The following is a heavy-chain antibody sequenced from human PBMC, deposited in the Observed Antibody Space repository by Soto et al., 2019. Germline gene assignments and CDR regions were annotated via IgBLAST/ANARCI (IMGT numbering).Heavy chain of an antibody. D-gene: IGHD3-3*01. Sequence: PGGSRRRSCAASGFTFSSYIMNWVRQAPGKGLEWVSSISSSSSYIYYADSVKGRFTISRDNAKNSLYLQMNSLRAEDTAVYYCARVSYDFWSGYYGPDENFDYWGQGTLVTVSS. CDR1: GFTFSSYI. V-gene: IGHV3-21*01. CDR3: ARVSYDFWSGYYGPDENFDY. J-gene: IGHJ4*02. CDR2: ISSSSSYI.